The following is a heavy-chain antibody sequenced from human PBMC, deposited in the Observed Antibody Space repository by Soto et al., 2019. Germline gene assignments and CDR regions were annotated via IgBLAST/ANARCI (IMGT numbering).Heavy chain of an antibody. J-gene: IGHJ5*01. V-gene: IGHV5-51*01. CDR2: IYPSDSDT. D-gene: IGHD6-19*01. CDR1: RYTFTNYW. CDR3: AKSRCNTGWSLFES. Sequence: GESLKISCQASRYTFTNYWIGWVRQMPGKVLEWMGIIYPSDSDTRYSPALQGRVTISAEMSVSTVYLHWSSLNTPDTAMYYCAKSRCNTGWSLFESWGQGXLVT.